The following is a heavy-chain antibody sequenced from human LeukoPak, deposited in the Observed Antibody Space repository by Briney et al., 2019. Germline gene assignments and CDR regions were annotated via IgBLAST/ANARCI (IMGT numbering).Heavy chain of an antibody. D-gene: IGHD3-10*01. CDR1: VGSISSGYYY. V-gene: IGHV4-30-4*01. CDR2: IYYSGST. CDR3: ARGDQNYYAFDI. J-gene: IGHJ3*02. Sequence: SETLSLTCTVSVGSISSGYYYWSWIRQPPGKGLEWIGYIYYSGSTYYNPSLKSRVTISVDTSKNQFSLKLSSVTGEATAVYYRARGDQNYYAFDIWGQGTMVTVSS.